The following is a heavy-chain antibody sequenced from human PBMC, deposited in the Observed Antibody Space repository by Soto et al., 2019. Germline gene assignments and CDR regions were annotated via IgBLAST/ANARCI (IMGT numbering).Heavy chain of an antibody. J-gene: IGHJ5*02. CDR2: INPNSGGT. D-gene: IGHD1-1*01. V-gene: IGHV1-2*04. CDR3: ARYMWNDGRNKNWFDP. CDR1: GYTFTGYY. Sequence: ASVKVSCKASGYTFTGYYMHWVRQAPGQGLEWMGWINPNSGGTNYAQKFQGWVTMTRDTSISTAYMGLSRLGSDDTAVYYCARYMWNDGRNKNWFDPWGQGTLVTVSS.